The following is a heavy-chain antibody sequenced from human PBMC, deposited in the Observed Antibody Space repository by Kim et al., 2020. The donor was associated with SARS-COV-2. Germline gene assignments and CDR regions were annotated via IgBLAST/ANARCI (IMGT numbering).Heavy chain of an antibody. CDR3: EKSIFD. J-gene: IGHJ2*01. CDR1: GFTLSRYA. V-gene: IGHV3-23*01. Sequence: GGSLRLSCAVSGFTLSRYAMSWVRQATGKGLECVSVISGSGDNTCYADSVEGRHTLSRLISENTLYLQIHSLSAGDTAVYFCEKSIFD. CDR2: ISGSGDNT.